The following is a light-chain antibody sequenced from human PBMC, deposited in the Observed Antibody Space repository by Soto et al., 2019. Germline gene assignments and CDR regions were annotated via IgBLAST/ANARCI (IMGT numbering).Light chain of an antibody. J-gene: IGKJ5*01. V-gene: IGKV3-20*01. CDR3: LQYDHSTIT. Sequence: EIVLTQSPGNLSLSPGERATLSCRASQSVISNYLAWYQQKPGQAPRLLIYGASNRATDIPDRFSGSGSGTDFTLTISRLEPEDFAVYYCLQYDHSTITFGQGARLEIK. CDR1: QSVISNY. CDR2: GAS.